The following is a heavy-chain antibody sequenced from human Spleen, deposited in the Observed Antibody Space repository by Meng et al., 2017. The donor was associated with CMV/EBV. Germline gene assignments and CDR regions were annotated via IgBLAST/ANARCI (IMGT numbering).Heavy chain of an antibody. J-gene: IGHJ4*02. CDR1: GGTFSSDE. CDR2: IIPIFGTA. CDR3: ARYRYLYGNYFDY. D-gene: IGHD2/OR15-2a*01. V-gene: IGHV1-69*05. Sequence: EGAGGTFSSDENSWVRQAPGQGLEWMGGIIPIFGTANCAQKFQGKVTITTDESTSTAYMELSSLRSEDTAVYYCARYRYLYGNYFDYWGQGTLVTVSS.